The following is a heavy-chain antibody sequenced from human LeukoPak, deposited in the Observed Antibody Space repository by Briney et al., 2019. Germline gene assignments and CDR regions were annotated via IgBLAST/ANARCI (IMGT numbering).Heavy chain of an antibody. CDR3: AKVWFGDWYYYYYMDV. V-gene: IGHV3-23*01. D-gene: IGHD3-10*01. Sequence: PGGSLRLSCAASGFTFSSYAMSWVRQAPGKGLEWVSAISGSGGSTYYADSVKGRFTISRDNSKNTLYLQMNSLRADDTDVSYCAKVWFGDWYYYYYMDVWGKGTTVTVSS. J-gene: IGHJ6*03. CDR1: GFTFSSYA. CDR2: ISGSGGST.